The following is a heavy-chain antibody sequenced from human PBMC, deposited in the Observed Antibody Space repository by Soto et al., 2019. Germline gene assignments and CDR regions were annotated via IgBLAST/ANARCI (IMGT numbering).Heavy chain of an antibody. CDR1: GGSISSGGYY. CDR3: ARLHRSQKYGGNPYVDY. V-gene: IGHV4-31*03. CDR2: IYYSGST. Sequence: SETLSLTCTVSGGSISSGGYYWSWIRQHPGKGLEWIGYIYYSGSTYYNPSLKSRVTISVDTSKNQFSLKLSSVTAADTAVYYCARLHRSQKYGGNPYVDYWGQGTLVTVSS. J-gene: IGHJ4*02. D-gene: IGHD2-15*01.